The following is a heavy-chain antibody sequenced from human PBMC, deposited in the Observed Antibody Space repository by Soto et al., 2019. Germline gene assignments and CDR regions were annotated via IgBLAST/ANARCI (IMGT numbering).Heavy chain of an antibody. D-gene: IGHD4-4*01. J-gene: IGHJ4*02. CDR1: GFSLNTSGVG. Sequence: QITLKESGPTLVKPTQTLTLTCSFSGFSLNTSGVGVGWVRQPPGKALEWLTLIYWNGDTRYSPSLESRLTVTKDTSRNHVALTMTNMDPVDTSTYYCTHLPPFADYKVDQWGQGTLVTVSS. V-gene: IGHV2-5*01. CDR2: IYWNGDT. CDR3: THLPPFADYKVDQ.